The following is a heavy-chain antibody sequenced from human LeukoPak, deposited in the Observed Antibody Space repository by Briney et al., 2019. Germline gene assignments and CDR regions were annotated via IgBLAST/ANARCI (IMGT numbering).Heavy chain of an antibody. D-gene: IGHD4-11*01. Sequence: PGRSLRLSCAASGFTFSGYAMHWVRQAPGKGLEWVAVISYDAGNKYYADSVKGRFTISRDNSQNTLYLQMNSLKPEDTAVYYCARDRSNFFDPWGQGTLVTVSS. CDR2: ISYDAGNK. J-gene: IGHJ5*02. CDR1: GFTFSGYA. V-gene: IGHV3-30-3*01. CDR3: ARDRSNFFDP.